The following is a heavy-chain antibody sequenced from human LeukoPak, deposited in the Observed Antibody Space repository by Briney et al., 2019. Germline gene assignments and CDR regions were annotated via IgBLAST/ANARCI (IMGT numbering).Heavy chain of an antibody. D-gene: IGHD6-13*01. CDR1: EFTFSGYW. CDR2: INQDGSEK. CDR3: ARDGFVGAADS. J-gene: IGHJ5*01. V-gene: IGHV3-7*01. Sequence: GGSLRLSCAASEFTFSGYWMNWVRQAPGKGPEWVANINQDGSEKHYVDSVKGRFTISRDNAKNSLFLQMNSLRVEDTAVFYCARDGFVGAADSWGQGALVTVSS.